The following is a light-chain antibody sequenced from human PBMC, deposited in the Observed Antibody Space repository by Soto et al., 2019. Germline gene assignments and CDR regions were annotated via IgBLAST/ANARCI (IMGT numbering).Light chain of an antibody. CDR3: QQRSNWPPIT. CDR1: QSVRSY. Sequence: EIVLTQSPATLSLSPGERYTLSGMASQSVRSYLAWYQQKPGQAPRLLIYDASNRATGIPARFSGSGSGTDFTLTISSLEPEDFAVYYCQQRSNWPPITFGPVTRLEIK. V-gene: IGKV3-11*01. J-gene: IGKJ5*01. CDR2: DAS.